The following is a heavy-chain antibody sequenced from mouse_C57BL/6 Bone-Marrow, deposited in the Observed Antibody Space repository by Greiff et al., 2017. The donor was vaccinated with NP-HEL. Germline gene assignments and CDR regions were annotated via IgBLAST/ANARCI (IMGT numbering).Heavy chain of an antibody. Sequence: QVQLKESGAELVRPGASVKLSCKASGYTFTDSYLNWLKQRPGQGLEWIARFYPGSGNTYYNEKFKGKATLTAEKSSSTAYMQLSSLTSEDSAVYFCARRSYYGREFDYWGQGTTLTVSS. J-gene: IGHJ2*01. CDR3: ARRSYYGREFDY. CDR2: FYPGSGNT. CDR1: GYTFTDSY. V-gene: IGHV1-76*01. D-gene: IGHD1-1*01.